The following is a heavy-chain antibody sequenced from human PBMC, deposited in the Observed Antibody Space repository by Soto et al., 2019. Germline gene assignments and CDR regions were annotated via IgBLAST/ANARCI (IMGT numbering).Heavy chain of an antibody. CDR1: GGTFSSYA. Sequence: ASVKVSCKASGGTFSSYAISWVRQAPGQGLEWMGGIIPIFGTANYAQKFQGRVTITADESTSTAYMELSSLRSEDTAVYYCAGSLRLGGFWSGPLPGMDVWGQGTTVTV. CDR2: IIPIFGTA. CDR3: AGSLRLGGFWSGPLPGMDV. V-gene: IGHV1-69*13. D-gene: IGHD3-3*01. J-gene: IGHJ6*02.